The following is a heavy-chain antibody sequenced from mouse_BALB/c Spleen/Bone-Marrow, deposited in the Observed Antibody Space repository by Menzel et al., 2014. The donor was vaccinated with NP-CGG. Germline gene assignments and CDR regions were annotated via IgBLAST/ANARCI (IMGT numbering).Heavy chain of an antibody. Sequence: EEQLVESGAELVKPGASVKLSCTAFGFNIKDTYMHWVQQRPEQGLEWIGRIDPANGNTNYDPKFQGTATITADTSSNTAYLQLRSLTSEDTAVFYSARTDYWGQGTTLTGSS. V-gene: IGHV14-3*02. J-gene: IGHJ2*01. CDR1: GFNIKDTY. CDR3: ARTDY. CDR2: IDPANGNT.